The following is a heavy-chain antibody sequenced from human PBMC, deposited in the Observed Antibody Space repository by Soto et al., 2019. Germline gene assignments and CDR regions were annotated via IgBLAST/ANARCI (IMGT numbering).Heavy chain of an antibody. CDR3: ARDSPGSSIAARPDYYYGMDV. V-gene: IGHV4-31*03. Sequence: PSETLSLTCTVSGGSISSGGYYWSWIRQHPGKGLEWIGYIYYSGSTYYNPSLKSRVTISVDTSKNQFSLKLSSVTAADTAVYYCARDSPGSSIAARPDYYYGMDVWGQGTTVTVSS. CDR2: IYYSGST. D-gene: IGHD6-6*01. CDR1: GGSISSGGYY. J-gene: IGHJ6*02.